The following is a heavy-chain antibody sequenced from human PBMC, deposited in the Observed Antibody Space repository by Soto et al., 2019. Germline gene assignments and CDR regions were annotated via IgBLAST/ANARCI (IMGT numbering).Heavy chain of an antibody. Sequence: QVQLVESGGGVVQPGRSLRLSCAASGFTFSSFTMHWVRQAPGKGLEWVAVISYDDGTNKYYADSVKGRFTISRDNPKNTRYLQMNSLRAEDTAVYYCARSIAVAGTPEFDYWGQGTLVTVSS. J-gene: IGHJ4*02. V-gene: IGHV3-30-3*01. CDR3: ARSIAVAGTPEFDY. CDR2: ISYDDGTNK. D-gene: IGHD6-19*01. CDR1: GFTFSSFT.